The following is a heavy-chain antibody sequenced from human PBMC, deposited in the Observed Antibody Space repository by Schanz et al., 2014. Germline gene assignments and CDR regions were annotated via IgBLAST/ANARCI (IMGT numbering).Heavy chain of an antibody. CDR3: AREGEWGYDPPRH. CDR2: STGSGHAS. J-gene: IGHJ4*02. Sequence: EVQLVESGGDLVQPGGSLRLSCAASGFTISSYAMSWVRQAPGKGLEWVAASTGSGHASYYADSVRGRFTVSRDNAKNSLYLQMNSLRAEDTAVYYCAREGEWGYDPPRHWGQGTLVTVSS. CDR1: GFTISSYA. V-gene: IGHV3-23*04. D-gene: IGHD5-12*01.